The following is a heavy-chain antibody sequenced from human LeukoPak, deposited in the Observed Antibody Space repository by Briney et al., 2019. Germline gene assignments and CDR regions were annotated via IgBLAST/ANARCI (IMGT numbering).Heavy chain of an antibody. CDR1: GFTFSSYA. J-gene: IGHJ4*02. D-gene: IGHD3-22*01. CDR3: AKDLRTGLVVIGFDY. V-gene: IGHV3-23*01. CDR2: ISGSGGST. Sequence: GGSLRLSCAASGFTFSSYAMSWVRQAPGKGLEWVSAISGSGGSTYYADSVKGRFTISRGNSKNTLYLQMNGLRAEDTAVYHCAKDLRTGLVVIGFDYWGQGTLVTVSS.